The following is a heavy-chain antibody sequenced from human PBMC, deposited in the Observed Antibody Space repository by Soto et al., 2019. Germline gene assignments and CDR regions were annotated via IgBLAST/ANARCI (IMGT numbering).Heavy chain of an antibody. CDR1: GYNFVDYW. CDR2: IYPGDSET. J-gene: IGHJ4*02. Sequence: EVQLVQSGAVVRKPGESLSISCEFSGYNFVDYWIAWVRQMPGKGLECLGIIYPGDSETRYSPSFQGQVTMSADMSINTAYLQWSSLKASDTAIYYCARRPTSRDFDYWGQGTLVTVSS. D-gene: IGHD2-21*01. CDR3: ARRPTSRDFDY. V-gene: IGHV5-51*01.